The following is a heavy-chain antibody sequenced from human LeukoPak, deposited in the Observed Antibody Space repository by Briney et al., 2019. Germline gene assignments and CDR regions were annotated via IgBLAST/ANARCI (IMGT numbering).Heavy chain of an antibody. J-gene: IGHJ6*03. CDR1: GYTFTSYD. D-gene: IGHD4-23*01. V-gene: IGHV1-8*01. CDR3: ARVRRWYYYMDV. CDR2: MNPNSGNT. Sequence: ASVKVSCTASGYTFTSYDINWVRQATGQGLGWMGWMNPNSGNTGYAQKFQGRVTMTRNTSISTAYMELSSLRSEDTAVYYCARVRRWYYYMDVWGKGTTVTVSS.